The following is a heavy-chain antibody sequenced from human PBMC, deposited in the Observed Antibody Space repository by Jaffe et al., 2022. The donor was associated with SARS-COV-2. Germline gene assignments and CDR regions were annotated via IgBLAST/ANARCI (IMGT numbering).Heavy chain of an antibody. CDR2: IKQDGSEK. J-gene: IGHJ4*02. CDR3: ARDPPFYICGGDCYLDY. V-gene: IGHV3-7*03. D-gene: IGHD2-21*02. Sequence: EVQLVESGGGLVQPGGSLRLSCAASGFTFSSYWMSWVRQAPGKGLEWVANIKQDGSEKYYVDSVKGRFTISRDNAKNSLYLQMNSLRAEDTAVYYCARDPPFYICGGDCYLDYWGQGTLVTVSS. CDR1: GFTFSSYW.